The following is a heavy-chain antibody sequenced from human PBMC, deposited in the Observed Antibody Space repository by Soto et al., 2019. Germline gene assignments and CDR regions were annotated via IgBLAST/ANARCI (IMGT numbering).Heavy chain of an antibody. D-gene: IGHD2-2*03. V-gene: IGHV5-51*01. J-gene: IGHJ3*02. CDR3: ARIIGYCRNNDCSWTFDI. Sequence: PGESLKISCKTSGYSFISYWVAWVRQKPGKGLEWMGTFYPGDSTSTYSPSLQGQVTISVDKSISTAYLHLSSLKASDTAMYYCARIIGYCRNNDCSWTFDIWGQGTMVTVSS. CDR2: FYPGDSTS. CDR1: GYSFISYW.